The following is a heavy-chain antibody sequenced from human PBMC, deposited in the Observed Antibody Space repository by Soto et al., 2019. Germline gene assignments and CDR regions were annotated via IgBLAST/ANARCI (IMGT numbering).Heavy chain of an antibody. D-gene: IGHD2-15*01. Sequence: NPGGSLRLSCTASGFTFGDYAMSWFRQAPGKGLEWVGFIRSKAYGGTTEYAASVKGRFTISRDDSKSIAYLQMNSLKTEDTAVYYCTGLGYYYYYYGMDVWGQGTTVTVSS. CDR3: TGLGYYYYYYGMDV. CDR1: GFTFGDYA. J-gene: IGHJ6*02. CDR2: IRSKAYGGTT. V-gene: IGHV3-49*05.